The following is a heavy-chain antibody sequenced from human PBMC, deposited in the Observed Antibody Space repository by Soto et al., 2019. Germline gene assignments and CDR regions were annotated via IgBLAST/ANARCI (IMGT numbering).Heavy chain of an antibody. Sequence: PGGSLRLSCAASGFTFSNAWMSWVRQAPGKGPEWVGRIKSKTDGGTTDYAAPVKGRFAISRDDSKNTLYLQMNSPKTEDTAVYYCTGYYDFWSGYRRLEYYFDYWGQGTLVTVSS. CDR3: TGYYDFWSGYRRLEYYFDY. V-gene: IGHV3-15*01. J-gene: IGHJ4*02. D-gene: IGHD3-3*01. CDR1: GFTFSNAW. CDR2: IKSKTDGGTT.